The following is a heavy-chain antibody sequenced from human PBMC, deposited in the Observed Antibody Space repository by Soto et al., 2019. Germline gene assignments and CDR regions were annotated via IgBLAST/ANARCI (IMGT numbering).Heavy chain of an antibody. CDR3: ARSGACFAICLLHT. D-gene: IGHD2-2*02. Sequence: SETLYLTCAVSGDSISSSNWWIWVRQPPGKGLQWIGAVYHTGTTNSNPSLKSRVTISVDKSQNHFSLNLTSVTDADTAVYYCARSGACFAICLLHTWGQVALVTVSS. V-gene: IGHV4-4*02. CDR1: GDSISSSNW. J-gene: IGHJ5*01. CDR2: VYHTGTT.